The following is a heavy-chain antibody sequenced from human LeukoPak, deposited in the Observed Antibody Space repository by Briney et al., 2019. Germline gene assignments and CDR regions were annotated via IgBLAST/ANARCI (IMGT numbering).Heavy chain of an antibody. CDR2: IYDSGST. D-gene: IGHD5-24*01. Sequence: PSETLSLTCTVSGVSISSYYWSWIRQPPGKGLEWIGYIYDSGSTKYNPSLRSRVTISGDTSKNQFSLKLRSVTAADTAVYYCAKLVRRDGYSCFDYWGQGTLVTVSS. CDR1: GVSISSYY. J-gene: IGHJ4*02. CDR3: AKLVRRDGYSCFDY. V-gene: IGHV4-59*08.